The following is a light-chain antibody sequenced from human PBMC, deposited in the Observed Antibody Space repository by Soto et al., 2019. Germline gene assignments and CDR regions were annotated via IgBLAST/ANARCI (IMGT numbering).Light chain of an antibody. J-gene: IGKJ1*01. CDR2: AAS. Sequence: DIQMTQSPSSLSASVGDRVTITCRASQGISNYLAWYQQKPGKVPKLLIYAASTLQSGVPSRFSGSGSGTDFTLTISSLQHEDVETYYCQKYKSAPHTLGQGTKVDIK. CDR3: QKYKSAPHT. V-gene: IGKV1-27*01. CDR1: QGISNY.